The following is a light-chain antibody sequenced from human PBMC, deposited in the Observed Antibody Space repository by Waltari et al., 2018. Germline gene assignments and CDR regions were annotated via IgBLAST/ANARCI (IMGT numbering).Light chain of an antibody. Sequence: QSVLTQPPSVSGAPGQRVTISCTGSGSNLGAGYDVHWYQHLPRAAPKLLIYGSSSRPLGVPDRFFGSTSGTSASLAITGLQAEDEGDYYCQSYDTSLSVVFGGGTKLTVL. V-gene: IGLV1-40*01. CDR1: GSNLGAGYD. J-gene: IGLJ3*02. CDR3: QSYDTSLSVV. CDR2: GSS.